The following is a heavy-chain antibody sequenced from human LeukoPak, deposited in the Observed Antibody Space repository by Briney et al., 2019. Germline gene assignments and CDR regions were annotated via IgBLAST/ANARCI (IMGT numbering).Heavy chain of an antibody. Sequence: PSETLSLTCSVSGGSISSSIYYWGWIRQPPGKGLEWIGYIYSTGSTNYNPSLTSRVTISVDTSKNQFSLELSSVTATDTAVYYCAREPVVATTRVFDLWGQGTLVTVSS. CDR2: IYSTGST. J-gene: IGHJ4*02. D-gene: IGHD2-15*01. V-gene: IGHV4-61*05. CDR3: AREPVVATTRVFDL. CDR1: GGSISSSIYY.